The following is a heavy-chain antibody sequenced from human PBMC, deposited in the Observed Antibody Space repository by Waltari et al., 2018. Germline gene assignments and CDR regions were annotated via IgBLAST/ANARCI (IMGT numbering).Heavy chain of an antibody. J-gene: IGHJ2*01. V-gene: IGHV3-73*01. CDR3: TRPSSSINRKDWYCDL. CDR1: VINLTSC. Sequence: GSLRLSWVSAVINLTSCYCPDPRQSSGKGLEWVGRIRSEPKNYATAYGASVTGRFTISRDDLKNTAFLQMNSLNIEDTAVYFCTRPSSSINRKDWYCDLWGRGTLVTVSS. CDR2: IRSEPKNYAT. D-gene: IGHD3-3*02.